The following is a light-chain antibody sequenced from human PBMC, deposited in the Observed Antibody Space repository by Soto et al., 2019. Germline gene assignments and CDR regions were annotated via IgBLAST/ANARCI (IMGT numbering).Light chain of an antibody. Sequence: QSALTQPASVSGSPGQSITISCTGTSSDVGGYNYVSWYQQHPGKAPKLMIYEVSNRPSRVSNRFSGSKSGNTASLTISGLQAEDEADYYCSSYTRSSTPYVYGIGTKLTVL. J-gene: IGLJ1*01. V-gene: IGLV2-14*01. CDR3: SSYTRSSTPYV. CDR1: SSDVGGYNY. CDR2: EVS.